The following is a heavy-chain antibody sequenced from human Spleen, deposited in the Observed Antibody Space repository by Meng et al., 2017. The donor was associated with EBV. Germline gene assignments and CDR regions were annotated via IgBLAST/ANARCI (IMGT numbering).Heavy chain of an antibody. CDR3: ETRAITMIQGGFDY. CDR1: VCSMTISNW. J-gene: IGHJ4*02. V-gene: IGHV4-4*02. D-gene: IGHD3-10*01. Sequence: DPGPGLVYTSGPLALPSAGSVCSMTISNWGGWVSQTPGNGLEWIGEIFHRGSTNYNPSLKSRVTISVDKSKNHFSLSLTSVTAADTAVYYCETRAITMIQGGFDYWGRGTLVTVSS. CDR2: IFHRGST.